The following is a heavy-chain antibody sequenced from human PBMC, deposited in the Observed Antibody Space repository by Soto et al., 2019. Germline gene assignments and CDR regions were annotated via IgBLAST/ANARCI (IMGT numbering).Heavy chain of an antibody. V-gene: IGHV2-5*02. CDR3: AHWGVPAAVNAFDI. J-gene: IGHJ3*02. D-gene: IGHD2-2*01. CDR1: GFSLSTSGVG. CDR2: IYWDGDK. Sequence: SGPTLVNPTQTLTLTCTFSGFSLSTSGVGVGWIRQPPGKALEWLALIYWDGDKRYSPSLKSRLTITKDTSKNQVVLTMTNMDPVDTATYYCAHWGVPAAVNAFDIWGQGTMVTVSS.